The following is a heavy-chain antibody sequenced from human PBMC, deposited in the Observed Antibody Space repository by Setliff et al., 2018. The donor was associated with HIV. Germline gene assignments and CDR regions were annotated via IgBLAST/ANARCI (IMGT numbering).Heavy chain of an antibody. J-gene: IGHJ4*02. CDR3: ARGYHIAAAAPLYYFDY. Sequence: SVKVSCKASGGTFSSYTISWVRQAPGQGLEWMGRIIPILGIANYAQKFQGRVTITADESTSTAYMELSSLRSEDTAVYYCARGYHIAAAAPLYYFDYWGQGTLVTVSS. D-gene: IGHD6-13*01. CDR2: IIPILGIA. V-gene: IGHV1-69*02. CDR1: GGTFSSYT.